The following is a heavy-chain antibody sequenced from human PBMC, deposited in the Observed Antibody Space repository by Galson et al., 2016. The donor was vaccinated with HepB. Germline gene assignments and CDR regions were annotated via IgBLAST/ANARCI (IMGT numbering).Heavy chain of an antibody. CDR2: IYSRGGT. CDR1: GFTVGDNY. Sequence: SLRLSCAASGFTVGDNYMSWFRQAPGKGLEWVSLIYSRGGTGYADSVKGRFTISRDNSNNTLYLQMNSLRHEDTAVYYGAGRGASSSSWYSDYQYGMDVWGQGTTVTVSS. V-gene: IGHV3-66*01. CDR3: AGRGASSSSWYSDYQYGMDV. J-gene: IGHJ6*02. D-gene: IGHD6-13*01.